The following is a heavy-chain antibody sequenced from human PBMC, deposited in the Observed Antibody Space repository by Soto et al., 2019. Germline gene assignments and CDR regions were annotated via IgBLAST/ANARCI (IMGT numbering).Heavy chain of an antibody. CDR3: VRGISVNVLVQRDAPDKYYFDS. D-gene: IGHD6-13*01. CDR1: GGSFNYHY. CDR2: VNHRGST. Sequence: SETLSLTCAVYGGSFNYHYWTWIRQPPGKGLEWIGEVNHRGSTNYNPPLKSRVTISADTSKNQVSLKLTSVTAADTAVYYCVRGISVNVLVQRDAPDKYYFDSWGQGTLVTVSS. V-gene: IGHV4-34*01. J-gene: IGHJ4*02.